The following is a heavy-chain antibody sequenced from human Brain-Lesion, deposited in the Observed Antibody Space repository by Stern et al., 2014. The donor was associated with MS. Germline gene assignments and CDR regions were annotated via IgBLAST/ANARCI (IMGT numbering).Heavy chain of an antibody. CDR1: GFSFGDYA. D-gene: IGHD4-17*01. CDR3: TRDRLDYGYSYFDY. J-gene: IGHJ4*02. V-gene: IGHV3-49*03. Sequence: EVQLVESGGGLIEPGRSLRLSCTASGFSFGDYAINWIRQAPGKGLEWVGFIRSKVYGGAAEYAASVEGRFTISRDDSKSIAYLQVNGLKTEDTAVYYCTRDRLDYGYSYFDYWGQGTLVTVSS. CDR2: IRSKVYGGAA.